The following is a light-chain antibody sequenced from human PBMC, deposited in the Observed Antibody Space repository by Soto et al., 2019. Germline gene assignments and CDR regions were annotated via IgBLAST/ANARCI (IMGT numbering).Light chain of an antibody. CDR1: QSISSY. CDR2: AAS. V-gene: IGKV1-39*01. CDR3: QQYGSSGT. Sequence: DIPMTHSPSSQSASVGGRFTITCRPSQSISSYLNWYQQKPRKAPKVLIYAASSLQSGVPSRLSGSASGTDFTLTISRMEPEDFAVYYCQQYGSSGTFGQGTKVDIK. J-gene: IGKJ1*01.